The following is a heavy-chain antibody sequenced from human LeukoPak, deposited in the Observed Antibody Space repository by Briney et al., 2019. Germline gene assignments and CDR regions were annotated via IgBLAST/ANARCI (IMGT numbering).Heavy chain of an antibody. D-gene: IGHD1-1*01. CDR2: IYPRDSDT. V-gene: IGHV5-51*01. CDR1: GYSFTTSW. CDR3: TRPGTTGLTI. J-gene: IGHJ4*02. Sequence: GESLKISCKGSGYSFTTSWIGWVRQMPGKGQEWMGIIYPRDSDTKYSPSFQGQVTISADKSISTAYLQWNSLKASDTAIYYCTRPGTTGLTIWGQGTLVIVSS.